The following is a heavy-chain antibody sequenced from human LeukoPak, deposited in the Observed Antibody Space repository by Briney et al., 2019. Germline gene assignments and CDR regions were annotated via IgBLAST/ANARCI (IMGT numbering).Heavy chain of an antibody. CDR1: GFTFSSYA. CDR2: ISYDGSNK. D-gene: IGHD2-2*01. J-gene: IGHJ3*02. V-gene: IGHV3-30*01. Sequence: GGSLRLSCAASGFTFSSYAMHWVRQAPGKGLEWVAVISYDGSNKYYADSVKGRFTISRDNSKNTLYLQMNSLRAEDTAVYYCARAASYCSSTSCYTENAFDIWGQGTMVTVSS. CDR3: ARAASYCSSTSCYTENAFDI.